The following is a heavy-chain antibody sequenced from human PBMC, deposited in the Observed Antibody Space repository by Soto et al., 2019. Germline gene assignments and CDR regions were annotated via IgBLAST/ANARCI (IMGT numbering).Heavy chain of an antibody. V-gene: IGHV4-4*02. CDR3: AREEGGSGRSNFDH. CDR1: SGSISSRNW. CDR2: IYHSETT. J-gene: IGHJ4*01. D-gene: IGHD3-10*01. Sequence: QVQLQESGPGLVKPSGTLSLTCAVSSGSISSRNWWSWVRQSPGKGLEWIGEIYHSETTNYNPSLKSRITMSVDKSKNEFSLKLTSVTAADTAVYYCAREEGGSGRSNFDHWGQGTLVTVSS.